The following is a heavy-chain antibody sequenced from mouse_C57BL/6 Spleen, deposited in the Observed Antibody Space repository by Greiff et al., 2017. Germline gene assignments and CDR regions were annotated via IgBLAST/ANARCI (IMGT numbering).Heavy chain of an antibody. D-gene: IGHD1-1*01. CDR3: TITTVVATPCYAMDY. Sequence: VQLKQSGTVLARPGASVKMSCKTSGYTFTSYWMHWVKQRPGQGLEWIGAIYPGNSDTSYNQKFKGKAKLTAVTSASTAYMELSSLTNEDSAVYYCTITTVVATPCYAMDYWGQGTSVTVSS. CDR1: GYTFTSYW. V-gene: IGHV1-5*01. CDR2: IYPGNSDT. J-gene: IGHJ4*01.